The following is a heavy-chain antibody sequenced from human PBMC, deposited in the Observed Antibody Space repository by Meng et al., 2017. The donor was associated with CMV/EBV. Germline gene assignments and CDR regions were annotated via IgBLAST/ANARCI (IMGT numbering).Heavy chain of an antibody. Sequence: SVQVSCKASGGTFSSYAISWVRQAPGQGLGWMGGIIPIFGTANYAQKFQGRVTITTDESTSTAYMELSSLRSEDTAVYYCASLVAARPWDYYYYGMDVWGQGTMVTVSS. CDR2: IIPIFGTA. CDR1: GGTFSSYA. CDR3: ASLVAARPWDYYYYGMDV. D-gene: IGHD6-6*01. V-gene: IGHV1-69*05. J-gene: IGHJ6*02.